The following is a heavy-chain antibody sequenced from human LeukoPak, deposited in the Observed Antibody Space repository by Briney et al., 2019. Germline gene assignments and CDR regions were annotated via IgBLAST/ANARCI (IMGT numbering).Heavy chain of an antibody. CDR2: INHSGST. V-gene: IGHV4-34*01. CDR1: GGSFSGYY. Sequence: PSETLSLTCAVYGGSFSGYYWSWIRQPPGKGLEWIGEINHSGSTNYNPSLKSRVTISVDTSKNQFSLKLGSVTAADTAVYYCAIRQGYSSSWYGRVYWGQGTLVTVSS. J-gene: IGHJ4*02. D-gene: IGHD6-13*01. CDR3: AIRQGYSSSWYGRVY.